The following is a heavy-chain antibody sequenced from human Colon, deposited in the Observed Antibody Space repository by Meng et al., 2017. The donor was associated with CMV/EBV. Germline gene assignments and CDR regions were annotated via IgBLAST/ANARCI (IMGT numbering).Heavy chain of an antibody. CDR2: ISSASNSP. D-gene: IGHD1-26*01. Sequence: GGSLRLSCAASGFTFSSYAMSWVRQAPGKGLQWVSVISSASNSPDYADSVKGRFTISRDNSKNTVYLQMNSLRAEDTAVYYCARVPVGATTPPVDYWGQGTLVTVSS. J-gene: IGHJ4*02. CDR1: GFTFSSYA. V-gene: IGHV3-23*03. CDR3: ARVPVGATTPPVDY.